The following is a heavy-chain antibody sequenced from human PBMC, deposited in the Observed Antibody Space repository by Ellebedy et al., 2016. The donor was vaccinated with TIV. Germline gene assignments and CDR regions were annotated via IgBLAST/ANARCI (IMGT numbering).Heavy chain of an antibody. CDR3: AREVTYCSGGSCPPLGY. J-gene: IGHJ4*02. V-gene: IGHV1-2*02. CDR2: INPNSGGT. Sequence: ASVKVSXKASGYTFTGYYMHWVRQAPGQGLEWMGWINPNSGGTNYAQKFQGRVTMTRDTSISTAYMELSRLRSDDTAVYYCAREVTYCSGGSCPPLGYWGQGTLVTVPS. D-gene: IGHD2-15*01. CDR1: GYTFTGYY.